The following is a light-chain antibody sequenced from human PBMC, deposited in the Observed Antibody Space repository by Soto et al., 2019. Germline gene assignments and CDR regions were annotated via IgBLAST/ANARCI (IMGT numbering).Light chain of an antibody. CDR1: QSVSTKY. J-gene: IGKJ3*01. CDR2: GVS. V-gene: IGKV3-20*01. Sequence: EIVLTQSPGTLSLSPGERATLSCRASQSVSTKYLAWYQQKPGQAPRLLIHGVSIRATGIPDRFSGSGSGTDFILTISRLEPEDLAVYYCQQFGTSPLVTFGPGTKVDIK. CDR3: QQFGTSPLVT.